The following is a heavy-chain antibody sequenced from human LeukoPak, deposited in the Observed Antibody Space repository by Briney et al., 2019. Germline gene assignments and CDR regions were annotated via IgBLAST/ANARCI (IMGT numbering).Heavy chain of an antibody. J-gene: IGHJ6*02. V-gene: IGHV3-7*01. CDR1: GFTFSSYW. D-gene: IGHD3-3*01. Sequence: GGSLRLSCAASGFTFSSYWMSWVRQAPGKGLEWVANIKQDGSEKYYVDSVKGRFTISRDNAKNSLYLQMNSLRAEDTAAYYCARDGSGYILYYYGMDVWGQGTTVTVSS. CDR3: ARDGSGYILYYYGMDV. CDR2: IKQDGSEK.